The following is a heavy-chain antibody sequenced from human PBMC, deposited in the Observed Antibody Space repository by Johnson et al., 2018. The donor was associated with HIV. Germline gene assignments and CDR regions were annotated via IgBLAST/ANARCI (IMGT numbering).Heavy chain of an antibody. CDR2: ISYDGSNK. CDR3: AKSIAAAGTNAFDI. D-gene: IGHD6-13*01. V-gene: IGHV3-30*18. J-gene: IGHJ3*02. CDR1: GFTFSSYG. Sequence: QVHLVESGGGVVQPGGSLRLSCAASGFTFSSYGMHWVRQAPGKGLEWVAVISYDGSNKYYADSVKGRFTISRDNSKNTLYLQMNSLRAEDTAVYYCAKSIAAAGTNAFDIWGQGTMVTVSS.